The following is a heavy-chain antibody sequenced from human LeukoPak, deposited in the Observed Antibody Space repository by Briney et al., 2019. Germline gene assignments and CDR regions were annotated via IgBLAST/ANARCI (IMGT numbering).Heavy chain of an antibody. V-gene: IGHV4-30-4*08. Sequence: PSETLSLTCTVSGGSISSGDYYWSWIRQPPGKGLEWIGYIYYSGSTYYNPSLKSRVTISVDTSKNQFSLKLRSVTAADTAVYYCTRDPSQWLTRSWGQGTLVTVSS. CDR2: IYYSGST. D-gene: IGHD6-19*01. CDR3: TRDPSQWLTRS. J-gene: IGHJ5*02. CDR1: GGSISSGDYY.